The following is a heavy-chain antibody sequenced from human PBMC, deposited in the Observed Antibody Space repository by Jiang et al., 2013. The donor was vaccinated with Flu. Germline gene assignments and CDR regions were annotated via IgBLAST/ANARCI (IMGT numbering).Heavy chain of an antibody. CDR2: GIA. Sequence: GIANYAQKFQGRVTITADKSTSTAYMELSSLRSEDTAVYYCVRVRELLSALNLYYYYGMDVWGQGTTVTVS. CDR3: VRVRELLSALNLYYYYGMDV. V-gene: IGHV1-69*02. D-gene: IGHD3-10*01. J-gene: IGHJ6*02.